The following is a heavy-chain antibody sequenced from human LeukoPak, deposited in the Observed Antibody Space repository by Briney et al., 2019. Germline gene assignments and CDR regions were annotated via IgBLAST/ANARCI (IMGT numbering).Heavy chain of an antibody. CDR2: INPSGGST. D-gene: IGHD5-24*01. CDR1: GGTFSSYA. V-gene: IGHV1-46*01. CDR3: AREVRDGLQLGAFDI. Sequence: ASVKVSCKASGGTFSSYAISWVRQAPGQGLEWMGIINPSGGSTSYAQKFQGRVTMTRDTSTSTVYMELSSLRSEDTAVYYCAREVRDGLQLGAFDIWGQGTMVTVSS. J-gene: IGHJ3*02.